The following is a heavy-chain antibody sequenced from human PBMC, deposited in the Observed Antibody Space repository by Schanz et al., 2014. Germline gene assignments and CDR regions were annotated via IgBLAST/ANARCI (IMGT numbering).Heavy chain of an antibody. CDR2: ITYNGGTI. CDR1: GFTFSSYA. CDR3: VRDSFFAFDY. J-gene: IGHJ4*02. V-gene: IGHV3-48*01. D-gene: IGHD3-3*01. Sequence: EVQLLESGGGLVQPGGSLRLSCAASGFTFSSYAMSWVRQAPGKGLEWISYITYNGGTIYYADSVKGRFTISRDNAKNSVFLQMNSLRAEDTAVYYCVRDSFFAFDYWGQGTLVTVSS.